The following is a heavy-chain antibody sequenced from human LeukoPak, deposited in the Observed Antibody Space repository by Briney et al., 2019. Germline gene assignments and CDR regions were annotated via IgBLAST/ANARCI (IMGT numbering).Heavy chain of an antibody. Sequence: GGSPRLSCAASGFTFSTYGMHWVRQAPGKGLEWVAVIWSDGSNKYYADSVKGRFTISRDNSKNTLYLQMNSLRAEDTAVYYCARRRYSVYDFDYWGQGTLVTVSS. CDR2: IWSDGSNK. V-gene: IGHV3-33*01. CDR3: ARRRYSVYDFDY. D-gene: IGHD5/OR15-5a*01. CDR1: GFTFSTYG. J-gene: IGHJ4*02.